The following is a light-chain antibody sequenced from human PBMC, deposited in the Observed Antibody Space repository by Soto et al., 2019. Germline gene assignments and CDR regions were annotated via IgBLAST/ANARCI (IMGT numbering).Light chain of an antibody. Sequence: EIVLTQSPGTMSLSLGERATLSCRARQSVASSYLAWYQHKPGQAPRLLIFGASSRATGIPDRISGSGSGTDFTLTISRLEPEDFAVYYCQQYASSRWTFGQGTKVQAK. CDR3: QQYASSRWT. CDR2: GAS. V-gene: IGKV3-20*01. J-gene: IGKJ1*01. CDR1: QSVASSY.